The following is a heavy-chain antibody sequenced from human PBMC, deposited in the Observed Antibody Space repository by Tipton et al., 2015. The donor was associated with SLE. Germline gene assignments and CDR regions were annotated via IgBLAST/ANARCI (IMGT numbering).Heavy chain of an antibody. CDR1: GFTFSSYA. V-gene: IGHV3-23*01. Sequence: SLRLSCAASGFTFSSYAMSWVRQAPGKGLEWVSAISGSGGNTYYADSVKGRFTISRDNSKNTLYLQINSLRAEDTAVYYCALLFSSAPWGQGTLVTVSS. CDR3: ALLFSSAP. J-gene: IGHJ5*02. D-gene: IGHD6-6*01. CDR2: ISGSGGNT.